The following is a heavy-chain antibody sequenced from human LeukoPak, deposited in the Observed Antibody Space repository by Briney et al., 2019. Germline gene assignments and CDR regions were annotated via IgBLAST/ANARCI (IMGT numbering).Heavy chain of an antibody. D-gene: IGHD3-22*01. Sequence: GGSLILSCALSGITLSNYGMSWVRQAPGKGREWVAGISDSGGRTKYADSVKGLFTIPRDNPKNTLYLQMNSLRAEDTAVYFCAKRGVVSRVILVGFHKEAYYFDSWGQGALVTVSS. CDR2: ISDSGGRT. V-gene: IGHV3-23*01. J-gene: IGHJ4*02. CDR1: GITLSNYG. CDR3: AKRGVVSRVILVGFHKEAYYFDS.